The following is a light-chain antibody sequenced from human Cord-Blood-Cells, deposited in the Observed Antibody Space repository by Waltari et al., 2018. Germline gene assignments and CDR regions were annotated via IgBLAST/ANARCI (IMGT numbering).Light chain of an antibody. J-gene: IGLJ1*01. V-gene: IGLV2-14*01. CDR2: EVS. Sequence: QSALTQPASVSGSPGQSITISCTGTHSAVGGYNYVSWYQQHPGKAPKLMIYEVSNRPSGVSNRFSGSKSGNTASLTISGLQAEDEADYYCSSYTSSSTLVFGTGTKVTVL. CDR1: HSAVGGYNY. CDR3: SSYTSSSTLV.